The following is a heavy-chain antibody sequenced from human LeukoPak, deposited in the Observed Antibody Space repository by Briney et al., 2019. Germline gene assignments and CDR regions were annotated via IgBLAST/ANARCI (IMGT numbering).Heavy chain of an antibody. V-gene: IGHV3-9*01. Sequence: GGSLRLSCAASGFNFDVHAMHWVRHAPGKGLEWVSGISGSGGSADYADSVRGRFTISRDNAKKYLFLQMNNLRPEDTALYYCAKGSGSWADYWGQGTLVTVSS. D-gene: IGHD3-16*01. CDR3: AKGSGSWADY. CDR1: GFNFDVHA. CDR2: ISGSGGSA. J-gene: IGHJ4*02.